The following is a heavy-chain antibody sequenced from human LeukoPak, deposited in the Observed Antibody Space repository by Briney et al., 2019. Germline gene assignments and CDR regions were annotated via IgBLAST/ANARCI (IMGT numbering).Heavy chain of an antibody. Sequence: GASVRVSCKASGYTFTHHSISWVRQAPGQGLEWMGWISCYNGDTNYAENLRGRFTMSTDTSTTTAYMELRSLGSDDTAVYYCARDPSNSSGRSEYLDSWGQGTLVTVSS. CDR2: ISCYNGDT. J-gene: IGHJ4*02. D-gene: IGHD6-19*01. V-gene: IGHV1-18*01. CDR1: GYTFTHHS. CDR3: ARDPSNSSGRSEYLDS.